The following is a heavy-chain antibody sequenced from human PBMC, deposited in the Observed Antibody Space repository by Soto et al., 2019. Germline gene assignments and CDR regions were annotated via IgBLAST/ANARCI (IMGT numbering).Heavy chain of an antibody. CDR1: GFSLSASGVG. V-gene: IGHV2-5*02. D-gene: IGHD3-16*01. CDR2: IYWDDAK. CDR3: AHKGGGDRILDY. J-gene: IGHJ4*02. Sequence: QITLKESGPTLVKPTQTLTLTCTFSGFSLSASGVGVGWIRQPPGKALEWLAIIYWDDAKHYSPSLKSSLPITKDPPKNQVVLTMTNMDPVDTATYYCAHKGGGDRILDYWGQGTLVTVSS.